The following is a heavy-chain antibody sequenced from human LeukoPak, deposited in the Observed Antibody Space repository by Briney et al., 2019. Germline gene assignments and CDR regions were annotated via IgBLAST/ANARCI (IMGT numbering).Heavy chain of an antibody. Sequence: GRSLRLSCAASGFTFSSYGMHWVRQAPGKGLEWVAVISYDGSNKYYVDSVKGRFTISRDNSKNTLYLQMNSLRPEDTVVYYCAKDRGEQWLVTSFDYWGQGTLVTVSS. CDR1: GFTFSSYG. V-gene: IGHV3-30*18. J-gene: IGHJ4*02. CDR3: AKDRGEQWLVTSFDY. D-gene: IGHD6-19*01. CDR2: ISYDGSNK.